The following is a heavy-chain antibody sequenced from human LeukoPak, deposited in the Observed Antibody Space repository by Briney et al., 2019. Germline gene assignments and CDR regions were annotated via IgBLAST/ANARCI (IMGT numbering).Heavy chain of an antibody. CDR3: ARDRDDILTGGVDY. D-gene: IGHD3-9*01. CDR2: MNPNSGAT. Sequence: GASVKVSCQASGYTFSNHDFDWVRQAPGQGLEWMGWMNPNSGATDYAQKLQGRVTMTTDTSTSTAYMELRSLRSDDTAVYYCARDRDDILTGGVDYWGQGTLVTVSS. V-gene: IGHV1-18*01. CDR1: GYTFSNHD. J-gene: IGHJ4*02.